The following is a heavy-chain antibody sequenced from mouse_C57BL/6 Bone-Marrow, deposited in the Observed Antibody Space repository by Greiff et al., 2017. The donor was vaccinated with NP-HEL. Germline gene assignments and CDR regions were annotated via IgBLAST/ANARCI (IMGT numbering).Heavy chain of an antibody. J-gene: IGHJ4*01. CDR3: ARPGTPYYYAMDY. CDR2: IYPRSGNT. V-gene: IGHV1-81*01. CDR1: GYTFTSYG. Sequence: QVQLQQSGAELARPGASVKLSCKASGYTFTSYGISWVKQRTGQGLEWIGEIYPRSGNTYYTETFKGKATLTADKSSSTAYMELRSLTSEDSAVYVCARPGTPYYYAMDYGGQGTSVTVSS. D-gene: IGHD1-1*01.